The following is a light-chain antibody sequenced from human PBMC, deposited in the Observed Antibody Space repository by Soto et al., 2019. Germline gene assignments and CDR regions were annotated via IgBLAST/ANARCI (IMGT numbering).Light chain of an antibody. CDR3: PEYSSPPRT. J-gene: IGKJ1*01. Sequence: NGRAHCADPLAVTKGERATINCKSSQSVLYSSNNKNYLAWYQQKPGQPPKLLIYWASTRESGVPDRFSGSGSGTDFTLTISSLQAEDVAVYYCPEYSSPPRTFG. V-gene: IGKV4-1*01. CDR1: QSVLYSSNNKNY. CDR2: WAS.